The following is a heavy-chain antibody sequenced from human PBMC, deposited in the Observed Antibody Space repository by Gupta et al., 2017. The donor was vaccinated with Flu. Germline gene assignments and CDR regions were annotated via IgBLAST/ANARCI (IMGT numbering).Heavy chain of an antibody. CDR2: ILPVFGQT. D-gene: IGHD2-15*01. CDR3: ARKGGGHCSGGTCYSFDY. J-gene: IGHJ4*02. V-gene: IGHV1-69*06. Sequence: GQGLEWMGGILPVFGQTNYAQKFQGRVTITADKSTSTAYLELSSLRSEDTAVYYCARKGGGHCSGGTCYSFDYWGQGTLVIVSS.